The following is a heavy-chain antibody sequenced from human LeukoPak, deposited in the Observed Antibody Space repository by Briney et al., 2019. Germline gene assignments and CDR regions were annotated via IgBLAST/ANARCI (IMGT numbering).Heavy chain of an antibody. CDR1: GGSISSGDYY. Sequence: SQTLSLTCTVSGGSISSGDYYWGCIRQPPGKGLEWIGYIYYNGVTYYNPFLKSRVTISIDTPKNQFSLKATSVPAADTAVYYCVREIQKFTATPGDHWGQGTLVTVSS. D-gene: IGHD2-15*01. V-gene: IGHV4-30-4*01. J-gene: IGHJ4*02. CDR2: IYYNGVT. CDR3: VREIQKFTATPGDH.